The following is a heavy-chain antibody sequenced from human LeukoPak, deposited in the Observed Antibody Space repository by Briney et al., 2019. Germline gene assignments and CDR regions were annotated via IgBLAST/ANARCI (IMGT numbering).Heavy chain of an antibody. D-gene: IGHD3-22*01. Sequence: GGSLRLSCVASGFTFSSYEMNWVRQAPGKGLEWISYISTSGSTKYYADSVKGRFTISRDNAKNSLNLQMNSLRAEDTAVYYCAREGRGDESSADGRWWGGPDPQVYNNYFMDVWGKGTTVTVSS. CDR1: GFTFSSYE. CDR2: ISTSGSTK. V-gene: IGHV3-48*03. CDR3: AREGRGDESSADGRWWGGPDPQVYNNYFMDV. J-gene: IGHJ6*03.